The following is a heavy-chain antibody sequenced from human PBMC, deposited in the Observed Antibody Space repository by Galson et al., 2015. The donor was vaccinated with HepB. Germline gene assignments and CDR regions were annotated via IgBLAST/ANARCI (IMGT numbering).Heavy chain of an antibody. J-gene: IGHJ4*02. V-gene: IGHV3-7*01. D-gene: IGHD3-22*01. CDR2: IQQAGSEN. CDR1: GFTFRTYA. Sequence: SLRLSCAASGFTFRTYAMSWVRQAPGKGLEWVANIQQAGSENYFEDSARGRITIFRDNAKNSLYLQMNSLSAEDTAVYYCGSAVSCSYYYDSSGYYYFDYWGQGTLVTVSS. CDR3: GSAVSCSYYYDSSGYYYFDY.